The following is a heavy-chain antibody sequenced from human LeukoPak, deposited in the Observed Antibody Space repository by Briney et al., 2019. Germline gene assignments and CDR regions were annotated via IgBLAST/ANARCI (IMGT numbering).Heavy chain of an antibody. D-gene: IGHD1-1*01. CDR3: ARDVYNYYYYGMDV. CDR2: IYYSGST. CDR1: GGSISSTSSY. Sequence: SETLSLTCTVSGGSISSTSSYWGWIRQPPGKGLEWIGSIYYSGSTYYNPSLKSRVTISVDTSKNQFSLKLSSVTAADTAVYYCARDVYNYYYYGMDVWGQGTTVTVSS. J-gene: IGHJ6*02. V-gene: IGHV4-39*07.